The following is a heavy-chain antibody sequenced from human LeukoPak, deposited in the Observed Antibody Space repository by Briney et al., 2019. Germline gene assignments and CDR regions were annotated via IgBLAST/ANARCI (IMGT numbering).Heavy chain of an antibody. V-gene: IGHV3-7*01. CDR2: IKQDGSEK. Sequence: GGSLRLSCAASGFTFSNFEMSWVRQAPGKGLEWVANIKQDGSEKYYVDSVRGRFTISRDNARNSLYLQMNSLRAEDTAVYYCASRGVVTGWYDAFDIWGQGTMVTVSS. D-gene: IGHD1-14*01. CDR3: ASRGVVTGWYDAFDI. CDR1: GFTFSNFE. J-gene: IGHJ3*02.